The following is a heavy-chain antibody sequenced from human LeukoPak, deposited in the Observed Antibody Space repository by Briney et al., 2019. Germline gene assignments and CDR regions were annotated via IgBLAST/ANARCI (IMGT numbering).Heavy chain of an antibody. D-gene: IGHD5-12*01. CDR3: ARASTVIVANVEGAFDI. Sequence: ASVKVSCKASGYTFTGYYLHWVRQAPGQGLEWMGWISPNSGGTNYAQKFQGWVTLTRDTSISTAYMELSRLRSDDTAVYYCARASTVIVANVEGAFDIWGQGTMVTVSS. J-gene: IGHJ3*02. V-gene: IGHV1-2*04. CDR2: ISPNSGGT. CDR1: GYTFTGYY.